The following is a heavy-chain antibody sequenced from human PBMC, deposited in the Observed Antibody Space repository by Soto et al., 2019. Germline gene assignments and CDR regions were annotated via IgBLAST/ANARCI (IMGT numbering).Heavy chain of an antibody. V-gene: IGHV1-18*01. J-gene: IGHJ4*02. Sequence: QVQLVQSGAEVKQPGTSVKVSCKASGYTFPDYGISWVRQAPGQGLEWMGWISAYNGKTDYAQKFQDRGTMTTDTSTCTAYMELTSLRSDDTAMYYCARDRISSDYWGQGTLVTVSS. CDR1: GYTFPDYG. D-gene: IGHD3-3*01. CDR2: ISAYNGKT. CDR3: ARDRISSDY.